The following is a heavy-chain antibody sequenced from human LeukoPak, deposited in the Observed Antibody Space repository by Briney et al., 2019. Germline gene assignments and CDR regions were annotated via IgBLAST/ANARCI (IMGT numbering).Heavy chain of an antibody. CDR2: INSDGSTT. CDR1: GFTFSSYW. J-gene: IGHJ4*02. CDR3: ARDIVVIPAANGIDY. Sequence: GGSLRLSCAASGFTFSSYWMHWVRQAPGKGLVWVSSINSDGSTTTYADSVKGRFTISRDNAKNMVYLQMNSLRSEDTAVYYCARDIVVIPAANGIDYWGQGALVTVSS. D-gene: IGHD2-2*01. V-gene: IGHV3-74*01.